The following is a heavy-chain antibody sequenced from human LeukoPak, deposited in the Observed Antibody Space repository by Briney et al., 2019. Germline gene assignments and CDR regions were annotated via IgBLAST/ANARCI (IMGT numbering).Heavy chain of an antibody. D-gene: IGHD6-13*01. CDR3: ARVWSPPYTSSWPYYFDY. Sequence: PGGSLRLSCAASGFTFSGSALHWVRQASGKGLEWVGRIRSTANGYATAYAASVKGRFTISRDNAKNSLYLQMNSLRAEDTAVYYCARVWSPPYTSSWPYYFDYWGQGTLVTVSS. V-gene: IGHV3-73*01. CDR1: GFTFSGSA. CDR2: IRSTANGYAT. J-gene: IGHJ4*02.